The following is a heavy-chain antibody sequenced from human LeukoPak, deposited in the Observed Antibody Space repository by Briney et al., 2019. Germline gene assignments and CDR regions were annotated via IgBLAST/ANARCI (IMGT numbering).Heavy chain of an antibody. V-gene: IGHV4-59*08. Sequence: TPSETLSLTCTVSGGSISSYYWSWIRQPPGKGLEWIGYIYYSGSTNYNPSLKSRVTISVDTSKNQFSLKLSSVTAADTAVYYCARYYSSGWWFDYWGQGTLVTVSS. CDR1: GGSISSYY. J-gene: IGHJ4*02. CDR3: ARYYSSGWWFDY. CDR2: IYYSGST. D-gene: IGHD6-19*01.